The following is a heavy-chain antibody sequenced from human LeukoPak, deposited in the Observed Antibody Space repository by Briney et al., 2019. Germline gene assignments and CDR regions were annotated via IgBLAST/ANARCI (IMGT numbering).Heavy chain of an antibody. V-gene: IGHV1-18*01. CDR2: ISAYNGNT. CDR3: ARDPPMVRGVIIRYAFDI. D-gene: IGHD3-10*01. CDR1: GYTFTSYG. J-gene: IGHJ3*02. Sequence: ASVKVSCKASGYTFTSYGISWVRQAPGQGLEWMGWISAYNGNTNYAQKLQGRVTMTTDTSTSTAYMELRSLRCDDTAVYYCARDPPMVRGVIIRYAFDIWGQGTMVTVSS.